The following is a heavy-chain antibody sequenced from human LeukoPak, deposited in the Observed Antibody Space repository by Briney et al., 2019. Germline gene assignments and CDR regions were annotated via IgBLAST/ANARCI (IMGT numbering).Heavy chain of an antibody. CDR2: IDPSDSYT. CDR1: GYSFTDYW. Sequence: GESLKIPCKNSGYSFTDYWISWVRQMPGKGLEWMGRIDPSDSYTNYSPSFRGHVTISSDMSINTAYLQWNSLEASDTAIYYCARTRSGGHYDPYYFDYWGQGSLVTVSS. V-gene: IGHV5-10-1*01. CDR3: ARTRSGGHYDPYYFDY. D-gene: IGHD3-10*01. J-gene: IGHJ4*02.